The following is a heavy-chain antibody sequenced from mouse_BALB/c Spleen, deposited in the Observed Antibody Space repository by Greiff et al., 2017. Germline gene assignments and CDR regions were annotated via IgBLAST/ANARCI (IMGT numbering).Heavy chain of an antibody. Sequence: EVQRVESGGGLVKPGGSLKLSCAASGFTFSSYAMSWVRQTPEKRLEWVASISSGGSTYYPDSVKGRFTISRDNARNILYLQMSSLRSEDKSMYYCASSYGNSSFADWGQGTLVTVSA. D-gene: IGHD1-1*01. CDR3: ASSYGNSSFAD. V-gene: IGHV5-6-5*01. J-gene: IGHJ3*01. CDR2: ISSGGST. CDR1: GFTFSSYA.